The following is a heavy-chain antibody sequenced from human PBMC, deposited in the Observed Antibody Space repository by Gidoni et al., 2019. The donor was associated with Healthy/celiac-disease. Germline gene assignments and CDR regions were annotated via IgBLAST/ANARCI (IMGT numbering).Heavy chain of an antibody. Sequence: EVQLVESGGGLVKPGGSLSLSCAASGFTFGSYSMNWVRQAPGKGLEWVSAISSSSSYIYYADSVKGRFTISRDNAKNSRYLQMNSLRAEDTAVYYCARGKAVAGTYGSFYYYYYGMDVWGQGTTVTVSS. CDR1: GFTFGSYS. D-gene: IGHD6-19*01. V-gene: IGHV3-21*01. CDR2: ISSSSSYI. J-gene: IGHJ6*02. CDR3: ARGKAVAGTYGSFYYYYYGMDV.